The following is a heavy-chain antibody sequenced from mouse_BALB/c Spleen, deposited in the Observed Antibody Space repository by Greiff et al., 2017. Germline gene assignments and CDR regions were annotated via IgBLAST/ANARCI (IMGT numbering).Heavy chain of an antibody. J-gene: IGHJ4*01. CDR1: GYSFTGYY. V-gene: IGHV1S34*01. CDR3: SRGYGYDDAMDY. D-gene: IGHD2-2*01. Sequence: LVKTGASVKISCKASGYSFTGYYMHWVKQSHGKSLEWIGYISCYNGATSYNQKFKGKATFTVDTSSSTAYMQFNSLTSEDSAVYYCSRGYGYDDAMDYWGQGTSVTVSS. CDR2: ISCYNGAT.